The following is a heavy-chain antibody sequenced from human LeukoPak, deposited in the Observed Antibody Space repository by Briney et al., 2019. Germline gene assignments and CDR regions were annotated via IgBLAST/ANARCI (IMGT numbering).Heavy chain of an antibody. CDR3: ARARSGWYHFDY. J-gene: IGHJ4*02. V-gene: IGHV4-61*02. Sequence: KTSQTLSLTCTVSGGSISSGSYYWSWIRQPAGKGLEWIGRIYTSGSTNYNPSLKSRVTISVDTSKNQFSLKLSSVTAADTAVYYCARARSGWYHFDYWGQGTLVTVSS. D-gene: IGHD6-19*01. CDR2: IYTSGST. CDR1: GGSISSGSYY.